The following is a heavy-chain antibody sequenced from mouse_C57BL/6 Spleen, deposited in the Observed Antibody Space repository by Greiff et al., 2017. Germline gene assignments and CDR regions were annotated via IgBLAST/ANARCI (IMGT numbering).Heavy chain of an antibody. CDR3: ARQPDYDEGYFDY. Sequence: EVMLVESGGDLVKPGGSLKLSCAASGFTFSSYGMSWVRQTPDKRLEWVATISSGGSYNYYPDSVKGRFTISRDNAKNTRYLQVSRLKSEDTAMYYSARQPDYDEGYFDYWGQGTTLTVSS. D-gene: IGHD2-3*01. CDR1: GFTFSSYG. V-gene: IGHV5-6*02. CDR2: ISSGGSYN. J-gene: IGHJ2*01.